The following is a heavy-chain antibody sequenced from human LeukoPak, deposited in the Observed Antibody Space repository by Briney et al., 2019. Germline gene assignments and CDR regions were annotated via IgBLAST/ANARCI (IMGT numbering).Heavy chain of an antibody. J-gene: IGHJ4*02. V-gene: IGHV3-7*05. CDR3: VTTGASGGLTYYFHH. CDR1: GFPFSSYW. D-gene: IGHD2-15*01. CDR2: KKEGGREK. Sequence: PGGSLTLSCTASGFPFSSYWMSWVRQAPGRGVEWVANKKEGGREKYYMDSVKGRTTLFRDNDKQSLYLQKNSPRAEGTAVYYCVTTGASGGLTYYFHHWGQGTLGNGFS.